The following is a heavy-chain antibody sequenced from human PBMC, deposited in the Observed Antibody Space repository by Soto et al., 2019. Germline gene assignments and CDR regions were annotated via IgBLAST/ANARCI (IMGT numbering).Heavy chain of an antibody. Sequence: QVQLQQWGAGLLKPWETLSLTCAVYSGSFSGYYWSWIRQPPGKGLEWIGELYQGLSIIYNPSLESRVTISRDSFKNQFSLKLRSVTAVDTAVYYCARHGGYYFDCWGQGTPVTVSS. CDR1: SGSFSGYY. CDR3: ARHGGYYFDC. V-gene: IGHV4-34*01. J-gene: IGHJ4*02. D-gene: IGHD3-16*01. CDR2: LYQGLSI.